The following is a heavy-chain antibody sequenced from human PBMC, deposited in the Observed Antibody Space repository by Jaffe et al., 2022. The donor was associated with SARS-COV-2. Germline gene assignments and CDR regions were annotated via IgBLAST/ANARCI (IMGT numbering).Heavy chain of an antibody. CDR3: AKDLRSSSSYLDY. Sequence: QVQLVESGGGVVQPGRSLRLSCAASGFTFSSYGMHWVRQAPGKGLEWVAVISYDGSNKYYADSVKGRFTISRDNSKNTLYLQMNSLRAEDTAVYYCAKDLRSSSSYLDYWGQGTLVTVSS. CDR1: GFTFSSYG. V-gene: IGHV3-30*18. D-gene: IGHD6-6*01. J-gene: IGHJ4*02. CDR2: ISYDGSNK.